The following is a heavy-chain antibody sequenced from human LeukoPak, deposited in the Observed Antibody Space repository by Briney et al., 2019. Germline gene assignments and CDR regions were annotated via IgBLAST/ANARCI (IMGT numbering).Heavy chain of an antibody. D-gene: IGHD5-24*01. CDR2: IYYSGST. Sequence: PSETLSLTCTVSGGFVSSGSYYWSWIRQPPGKGLEWIGYIYYSGSTDYSPSLKSRVTISVDTSKNQFSLKLSSVTAADTAVYYCARIPFGRDAYKRSDSWGQGTLVTVSS. CDR3: ARIPFGRDAYKRSDS. V-gene: IGHV4-61*01. J-gene: IGHJ4*02. CDR1: GGFVSSGSYY.